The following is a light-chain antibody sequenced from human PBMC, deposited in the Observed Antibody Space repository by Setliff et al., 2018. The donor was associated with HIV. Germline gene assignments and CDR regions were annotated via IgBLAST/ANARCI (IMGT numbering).Light chain of an antibody. CDR3: SSYTIRNTLL. CDR2: EVS. V-gene: IGLV2-14*01. CDR1: SSDVGGYNY. J-gene: IGLJ1*01. Sequence: QSVLTQPASVSGSPGQSITISSTGTSSDVGGYNYVSWYQQHPGKPPKLMIYEVSNRPSGISNRFSGSKSGNTASLTISGLQAEDEADYYCSSYTIRNTLLFGTGTKVTVL.